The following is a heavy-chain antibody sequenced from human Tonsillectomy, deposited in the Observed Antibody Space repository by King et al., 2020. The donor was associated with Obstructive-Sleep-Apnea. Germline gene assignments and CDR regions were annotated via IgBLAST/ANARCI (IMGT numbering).Heavy chain of an antibody. Sequence: VQLQESGPGLVKPSETLSLTCTVSGYSSSSGYYWGWIRQPPGKGLEWIGSIYHSGSTYYNPSPKSRVTISVDTAKNQFSLKLSSVTAADTAVYYCASTVVVPAAIPGGYFDYWGQGTLVTVSS. D-gene: IGHD2-2*01. J-gene: IGHJ4*02. CDR2: IYHSGST. CDR3: ASTVVVPAAIPGGYFDY. CDR1: GYSSSSGYY. V-gene: IGHV4-38-2*02.